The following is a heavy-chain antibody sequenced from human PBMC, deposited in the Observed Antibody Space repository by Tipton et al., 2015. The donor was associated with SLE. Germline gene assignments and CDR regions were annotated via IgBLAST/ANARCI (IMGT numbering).Heavy chain of an antibody. CDR1: GFTFSSYS. V-gene: IGHV3-48*01. Sequence: SLRLSCAASGFTFSSYSMNWVRQAPGKGLEWVSYISSSSSTIYYADSVKGRFTISRDNAKNSLYLQMNSLRAEDTAVYYCARAGAAYFDYWGQGTLVTVSS. D-gene: IGHD1-26*01. CDR2: ISSSSSTI. J-gene: IGHJ4*02. CDR3: ARAGAAYFDY.